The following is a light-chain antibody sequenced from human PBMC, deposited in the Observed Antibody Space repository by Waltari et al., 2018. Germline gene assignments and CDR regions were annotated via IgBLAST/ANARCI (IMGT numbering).Light chain of an antibody. CDR3: QQSFGTPPYT. V-gene: IGKV4-1*01. CDR1: QSVFYSSNNKNH. CDR2: WAS. J-gene: IGKJ2*01. Sequence: IVLTQSPDSLAVSLGERATINCKSSQSVFYSSNNKNHRACYQQKPGQSPKLPIYWASTLECVVPDRFSGSGSGTDVTLNISSLQAEDGTVYYCQQSFGTPPYTFGHGTKLEIK.